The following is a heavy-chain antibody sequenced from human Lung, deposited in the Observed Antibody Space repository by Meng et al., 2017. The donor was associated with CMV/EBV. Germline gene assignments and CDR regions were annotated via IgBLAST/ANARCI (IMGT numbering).Heavy chain of an antibody. Sequence: ESXKISXAVSGLSVMTNYMSWVRQAPGKGLEWVSVIYSGGTTIYADSVKGRFTFSRDSSKNTLYLQMNHLRPEDTAVYYCLGGHVAAAVPFDYWGQGTRVTVSS. CDR1: GLSVMTNY. V-gene: IGHV3-66*02. J-gene: IGHJ4*02. CDR3: LGGHVAAAVPFDY. D-gene: IGHD6-19*01. CDR2: IYSGGTT.